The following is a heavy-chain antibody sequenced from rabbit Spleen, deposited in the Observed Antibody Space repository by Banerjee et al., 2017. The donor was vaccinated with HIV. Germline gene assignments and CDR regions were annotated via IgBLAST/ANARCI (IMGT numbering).Heavy chain of an antibody. J-gene: IGHJ4*01. V-gene: IGHV1S45*01. CDR3: ARGSATMTMVIIGFYLAL. CDR2: IYTSSGST. D-gene: IGHD2-1*01. Sequence: QEQLVESGGGLVQPEGSLTLTCTASGFSFSSSDYMCWVRQAPGKGLEWIACIYTSSGSTYYASWAKGRFTISKTSSTTVTLQMTSLTAADTATYFCARGSATMTMVIIGFYLALWGPGTLVTVS. CDR1: GFSFSSSDY.